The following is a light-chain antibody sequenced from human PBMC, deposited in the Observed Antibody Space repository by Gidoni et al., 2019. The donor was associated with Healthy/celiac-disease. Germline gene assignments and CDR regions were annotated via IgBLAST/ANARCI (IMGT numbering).Light chain of an antibody. CDR2: EVS. V-gene: IGLV2-8*01. CDR3: SSYAGSNVV. J-gene: IGLJ2*01. Sequence: QSALTQPPSASGSPGQSVTIPCTGTSSDVGGYNSVSWDQQHPGKAHKLMIYEVSKRPSGVPDRFSGSKSGNTAALTVSGLQAEDEADYYCSSYAGSNVVFGGGTKLTVL. CDR1: SSDVGGYNS.